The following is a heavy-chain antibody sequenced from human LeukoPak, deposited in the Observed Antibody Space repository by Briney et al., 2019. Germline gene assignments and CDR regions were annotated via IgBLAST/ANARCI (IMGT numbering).Heavy chain of an antibody. CDR3: AKDAQRGFDYSNSLEY. V-gene: IGHV3-33*06. J-gene: IGHJ4*02. D-gene: IGHD4-11*01. Sequence: GGSLRLSCAAAGFTFSHYGMHWVRQAPGKGLEWVAVIWSDGTNQYYGDSVKGRFTISRDDSGNTVYLQMNSLRPEDAGVYYCAKDAQRGFDYSNSLEYWGQGTPVTVST. CDR2: IWSDGTNQ. CDR1: GFTFSHYG.